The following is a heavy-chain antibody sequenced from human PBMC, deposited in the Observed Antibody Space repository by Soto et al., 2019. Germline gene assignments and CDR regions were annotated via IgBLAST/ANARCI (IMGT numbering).Heavy chain of an antibody. CDR3: ARFEYSIGY. J-gene: IGHJ4*02. Sequence: PSETLSLTCTVSGGSVSSGSYYWSWIRQPPGKGLEWIGYIYYSGSTNYNPSLKCRVTISVDTSKNQFSFKFIFVTAADTAVYYCARFEYSIGYWGQGTLVTVSS. CDR2: IYYSGST. D-gene: IGHD6-6*01. V-gene: IGHV4-61*01. CDR1: GGSVSSGSYY.